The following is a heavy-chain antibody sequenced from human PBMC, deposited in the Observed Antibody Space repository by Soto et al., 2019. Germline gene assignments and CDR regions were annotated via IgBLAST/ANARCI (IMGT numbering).Heavy chain of an antibody. CDR3: ARGIPKYYYYGMDV. CDR2: ISYDESKK. V-gene: IGHV3-30-3*01. Sequence: GGSLRLSCAASGFTFSSYDMNWVRQAPGKGLEWVAGISYDESKKYYTDSGKGRFTISRDNSKNTLFLQMSSLRAEDTAAYYCARGIPKYYYYGMDVWGQGTTVNVSS. J-gene: IGHJ6*02. CDR1: GFTFSSYD. D-gene: IGHD3-10*01.